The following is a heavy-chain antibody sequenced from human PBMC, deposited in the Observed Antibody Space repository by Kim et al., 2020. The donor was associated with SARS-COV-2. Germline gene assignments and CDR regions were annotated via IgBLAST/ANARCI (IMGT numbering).Heavy chain of an antibody. D-gene: IGHD3-3*01. CDR2: T. J-gene: IGHJ4*02. Sequence: TYYADPVKGRFTISRDSPKNTLYLQMNSLSVEDTAMYYCARGARFSAIVDFWGQGTLVIVSS. CDR3: ARGARFSAIVDF. V-gene: IGHV3-53*01.